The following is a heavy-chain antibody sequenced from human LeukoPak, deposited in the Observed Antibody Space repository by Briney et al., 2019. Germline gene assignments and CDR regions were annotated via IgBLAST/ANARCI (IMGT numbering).Heavy chain of an antibody. V-gene: IGHV1-2*02. CDR1: GYTFTGYY. D-gene: IGHD2-15*01. CDR3: ARVGSGYSDY. CDR2: INPNSGGT. J-gene: IGHJ4*02. Sequence: ASVKVSCKASGYTFTGYYMHWVRQAPGQGLERMGWINPNSGGTNYAQKLQGRVTMTRDTSISTAYMELSTLRSDDTAVYYCARVGSGYSDYWGQRTLVTVSS.